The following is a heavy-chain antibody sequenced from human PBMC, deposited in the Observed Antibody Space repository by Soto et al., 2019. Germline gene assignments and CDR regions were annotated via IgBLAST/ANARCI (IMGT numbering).Heavy chain of an antibody. V-gene: IGHV1-2*02. D-gene: IGHD3-10*01. CDR2: INPNSGGT. Sequence: GASVKVSCKASGYTFTGYYMHWVRQAPGQGLEWMGWINPNSGGTNYAQKFQGRVTMTRDTSISTAYMELSRLRSDDTAVYYCARAGESETAGGYYYGMDVWGQGTTVTVSS. CDR3: ARAGESETAGGYYYGMDV. J-gene: IGHJ6*02. CDR1: GYTFTGYY.